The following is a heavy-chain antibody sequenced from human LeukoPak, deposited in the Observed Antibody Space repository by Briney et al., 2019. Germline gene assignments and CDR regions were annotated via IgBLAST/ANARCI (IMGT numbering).Heavy chain of an antibody. CDR2: INSDGSST. Sequence: GGSLRLSCAASGFTFSSYWMHWVRQGPGKGLVWVSRINSDGSSTSYADSVKGRFTISRDNAKNTLYLQMNSLRAEDTAVYYCARGGDSSAFNWFDPWGQGTLVTVSS. J-gene: IGHJ5*02. D-gene: IGHD3-22*01. CDR3: ARGGDSSAFNWFDP. V-gene: IGHV3-74*01. CDR1: GFTFSSYW.